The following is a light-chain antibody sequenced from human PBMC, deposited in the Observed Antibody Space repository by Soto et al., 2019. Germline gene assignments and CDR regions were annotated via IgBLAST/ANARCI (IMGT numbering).Light chain of an antibody. V-gene: IGKV1-9*01. CDR3: QQLNSYPYT. J-gene: IGKJ2*01. CDR1: KGISTY. CDR2: AAS. Sequence: IQLTQSPFSLSASVGDRVTITCRASKGISTYLAWYQQNPGKAPKLLIYAASTLQSGGPSRFSGSGSGTDFTLTISSLQPEDFATEDCQQLNSYPYTFGQGTKVDIK.